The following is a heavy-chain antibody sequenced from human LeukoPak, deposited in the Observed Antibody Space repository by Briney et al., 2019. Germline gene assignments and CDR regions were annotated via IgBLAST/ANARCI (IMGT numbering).Heavy chain of an antibody. CDR1: GFTFSSYA. V-gene: IGHV3-23*01. D-gene: IGHD2-2*01. Sequence: GGSLRLSCAASGFTFSSYAMSWVRQAPGKGLEWVSAISGSGGSSYYADSVKGRFTISRDNSKNTLYLQMNSLRAEDTAVYYCAKGSKVVPAAIVDYWGQGTLVTVS. CDR2: ISGSGGSS. CDR3: AKGSKVVPAAIVDY. J-gene: IGHJ4*02.